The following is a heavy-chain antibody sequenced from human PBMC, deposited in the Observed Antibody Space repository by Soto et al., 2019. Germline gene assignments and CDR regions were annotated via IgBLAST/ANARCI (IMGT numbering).Heavy chain of an antibody. D-gene: IGHD3-16*01. CDR3: AKSAGSNAYYPNDY. V-gene: IGHV3-23*01. CDR1: GFTFSSYA. J-gene: IGHJ4*02. Sequence: GGSLRLSCAASGFTFSSYAMTWVRQAPGKGLEWVSSISGSGISTYYADSVKGRFTISRDNTKNTLYLQMNSLRAEDAAVYYCAKSAGSNAYYPNDYWGQGTLVTVSS. CDR2: ISGSGIST.